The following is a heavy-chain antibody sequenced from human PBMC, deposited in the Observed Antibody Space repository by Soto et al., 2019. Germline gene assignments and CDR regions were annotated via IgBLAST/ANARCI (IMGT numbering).Heavy chain of an antibody. CDR1: GFTFRSYG. D-gene: IGHD3-3*01. CDR3: AKPRSSLEWPPFDP. Sequence: PGGSLRLSCAASGFTFRSYGMHWVRQSPGKGLEWVAVIKSDGRNTDYADSVKGRFFISRDNTRNMLYLQMNSLRADDTAVYNCAKPRSSLEWPPFDPWGQGTLVTVSS. CDR2: IKSDGRNT. V-gene: IGHV3-30*02. J-gene: IGHJ5*02.